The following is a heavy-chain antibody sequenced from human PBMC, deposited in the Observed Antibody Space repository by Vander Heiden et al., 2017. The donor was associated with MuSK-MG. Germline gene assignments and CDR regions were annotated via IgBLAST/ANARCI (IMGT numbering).Heavy chain of an antibody. CDR2: ISAYNGNT. CDR3: ARKYYDILTGPSGMDV. V-gene: IGHV1-18*04. J-gene: IGHJ6*02. Sequence: QVQLVQSGAEVKKPGASVKVSCKASGYTFTSYGISWVRQAPGKGLEWMGWISAYNGNTNYAQKLQGRVTMTTDTSTSTAYMELRSLRSDDTAVYYCARKYYDILTGPSGMDVWGQGTTVTVSS. CDR1: GYTFTSYG. D-gene: IGHD3-9*01.